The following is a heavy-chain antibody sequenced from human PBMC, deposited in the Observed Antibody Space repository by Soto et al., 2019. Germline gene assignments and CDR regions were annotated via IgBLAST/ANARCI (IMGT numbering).Heavy chain of an antibody. CDR3: ARAPGPTDYYDSTGYEYYFYY. CDR1: GFSLSTSGMC. Sequence: SGPTLVNPTQTLTLTCTFSGFSLSTSGMCVSWIRQPPGKALEWLALIDWDDDKYYSTSLKTRLTISKDTSKNQVVLTMTNMHPVDTATYYCARAPGPTDYYDSTGYEYYFYYWGQGTLVTVSS. CDR2: IDWDDDK. V-gene: IGHV2-70*01. J-gene: IGHJ4*02. D-gene: IGHD3-22*01.